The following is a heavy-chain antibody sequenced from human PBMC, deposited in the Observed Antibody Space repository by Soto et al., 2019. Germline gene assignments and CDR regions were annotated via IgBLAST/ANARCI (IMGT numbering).Heavy chain of an antibody. J-gene: IGHJ4*02. CDR1: GYTFSHYG. V-gene: IGHV1-3*01. Sequence: VASVKVSCKPSGYTFSHYGIHWVRQAPGQRLEWMGLSNAGNGNTKYSQKFQGRVTLTRDTSASTAYMELSSLRSEDTAVYHCASCPQNCITTSPCCLFFDYWGQGTLVTV. D-gene: IGHD2-2*01. CDR3: ASCPQNCITTSPCCLFFDY. CDR2: SNAGNGNT.